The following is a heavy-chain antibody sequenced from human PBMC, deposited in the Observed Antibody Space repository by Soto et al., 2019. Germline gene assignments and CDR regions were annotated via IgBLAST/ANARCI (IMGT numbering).Heavy chain of an antibody. CDR2: ISSSGSTI. CDR1: GFTFSDYY. D-gene: IGHD3-22*01. CDR3: ARGGTYYYDSSGYYDAFDI. Sequence: GESLKISCAASGFTFSDYYMSWIRQAPGKGLEWVSYISSSGSTIYYADSVKGRFTSSRDNAKNSLYLQMNSLRAEDTAVYYCARGGTYYYDSSGYYDAFDIWGQGTMVTVSS. J-gene: IGHJ3*02. V-gene: IGHV3-11*01.